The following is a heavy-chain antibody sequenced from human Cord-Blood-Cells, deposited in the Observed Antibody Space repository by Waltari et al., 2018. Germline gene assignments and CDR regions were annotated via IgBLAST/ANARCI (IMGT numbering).Heavy chain of an antibody. V-gene: IGHV1-69*01. CDR1: GGTFSSSA. CDR2: IIPIFGTE. D-gene: IGHD6-6*01. J-gene: IGHJ4*02. Sequence: QVQLVQSGAEVKKPGSSVKVSCKTSGGTFSSSAISWVRQAPGQGLEWMGGIIPIFGTENYAQKFQGRVTITAEESTSPAYMEASSLRSEDTAVYYCARQPEYSSSSYYFDYWGQGTLVSVSS. CDR3: ARQPEYSSSSYYFDY.